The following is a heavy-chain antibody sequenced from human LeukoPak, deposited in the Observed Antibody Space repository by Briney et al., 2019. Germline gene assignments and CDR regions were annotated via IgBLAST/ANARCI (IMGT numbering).Heavy chain of an antibody. CDR1: GFTSSSDA. J-gene: IGHJ6*02. V-gene: IGHV3-23*01. Sequence: PGGSLRLSCATSGFTSSSDAMSWVRQAPGKGLEWVSGISGSGGSTYYADSVKGRFTISRDNSKNTLYLQMNSLRAEDTAIYYCARGGQYSGSYFGDYYAMDVWGQGTTVTVSS. D-gene: IGHD1-26*01. CDR3: ARGGQYSGSYFGDYYAMDV. CDR2: ISGSGGST.